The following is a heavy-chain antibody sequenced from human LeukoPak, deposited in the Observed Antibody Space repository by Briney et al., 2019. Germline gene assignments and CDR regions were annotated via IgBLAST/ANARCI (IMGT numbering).Heavy chain of an antibody. CDR3: AKDLNWNYAVDP. CDR1: RFTFDDYG. CDR2: INWNGGST. Sequence: RPGGSLRLSCAASRFTFDDYGMSWVRQAPGKGLEWVSGINWNGGSTGYADSVKGRFTISRDNAKNTLYLQMNSLRAEDTAVYYCAKDLNWNYAVDPWGQGTLVTVSS. J-gene: IGHJ5*02. D-gene: IGHD1-7*01. V-gene: IGHV3-20*04.